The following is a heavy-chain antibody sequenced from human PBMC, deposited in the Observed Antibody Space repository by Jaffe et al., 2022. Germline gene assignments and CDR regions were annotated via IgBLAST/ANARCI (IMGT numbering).Heavy chain of an antibody. Sequence: QVQLVQSGAEVKKPGSSVKVSCKASGGTFSSYTISWVRQAPGQGLEWMGRIIPILGIANYAQKFQGRVTITADKSTSTAYMELSSLRSEDTAVYYCARGDSSGYYFIGWGQGTLVTVSS. D-gene: IGHD3-22*01. CDR3: ARGDSSGYYFIG. CDR1: GGTFSSYT. V-gene: IGHV1-69*02. J-gene: IGHJ4*02. CDR2: IIPILGIA.